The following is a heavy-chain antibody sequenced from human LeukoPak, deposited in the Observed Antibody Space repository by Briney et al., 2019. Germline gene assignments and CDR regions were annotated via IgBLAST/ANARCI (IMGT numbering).Heavy chain of an antibody. CDR2: IYHSVST. D-gene: IGHD2-2*01. CDR3: ARTYHFDY. CDR1: GGSISSGGNS. J-gene: IGHJ4*02. Sequence: SQTLSLTCAVSGGSISSGGNSWGWIRQPPGKGLEWIGYIYHSVSTLYNPSLKSRVTISVDRSKNQLSLKLSSVTAADTAVYYCARTYHFDYWGQGTLVTVSS. V-gene: IGHV4-30-2*01.